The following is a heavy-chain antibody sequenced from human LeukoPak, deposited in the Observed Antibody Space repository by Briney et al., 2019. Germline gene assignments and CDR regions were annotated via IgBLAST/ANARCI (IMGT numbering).Heavy chain of an antibody. D-gene: IGHD3-10*01. Sequence: SETLSLTCTVSGGSISSGVYYWRWLRHHPGKGLEWIGYIYYSGSTYYNPSLKSRVTISVDTSKNQFSLKLSSATAADTAVYYCARLAFGEVSSNYYRSGSNWGQGTLVTVSS. CDR2: IYYSGST. J-gene: IGHJ4*02. V-gene: IGHV4-31*03. CDR3: ARLAFGEVSSNYYRSGSN. CDR1: GGSISSGVYY.